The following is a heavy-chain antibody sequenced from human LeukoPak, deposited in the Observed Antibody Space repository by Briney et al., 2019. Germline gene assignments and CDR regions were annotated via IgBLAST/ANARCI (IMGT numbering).Heavy chain of an antibody. J-gene: IGHJ5*02. D-gene: IGHD4-17*01. Sequence: GGSLRLSCAASGFTFSSYEMNWVRQAPGKGLEWVSYISSSGSTIYYADSVKGRFTISRDNAKNSLYLQMNSLRAEDTAVYCCARGSYGDYDFDPWGQGTLVTVSS. CDR3: ARGSYGDYDFDP. V-gene: IGHV3-48*03. CDR2: ISSSGSTI. CDR1: GFTFSSYE.